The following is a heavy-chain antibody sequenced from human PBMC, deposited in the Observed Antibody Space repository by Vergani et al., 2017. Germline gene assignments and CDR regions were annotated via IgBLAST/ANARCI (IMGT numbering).Heavy chain of an antibody. D-gene: IGHD2-2*01. CDR2: IYYSGST. CDR1: GGSISSSSYY. J-gene: IGHJ4*02. V-gene: IGHV4-39*01. Sequence: QLQLQESGPGLVKPSETLSLTCTVSGGSISSSSYYWGWIRQPPGKGLEWIGSIYYSGSTYYNPSLKSRVTISVDTSKNQFSLKLSSVTAADTAVYYCARGSCSSTSCYFPDWGQGTLVTVSS. CDR3: ARGSCSSTSCYFPD.